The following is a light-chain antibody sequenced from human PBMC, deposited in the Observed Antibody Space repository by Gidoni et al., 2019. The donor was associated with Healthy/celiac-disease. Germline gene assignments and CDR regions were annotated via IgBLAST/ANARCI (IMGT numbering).Light chain of an antibody. V-gene: IGKV1-33*01. CDR2: DAA. Sequence: DIQMTPSPSSLSASVGDRVTITCQASQDISNYLNWYQQKPGKAPKLLIYDAANLETGVPSRFSGSGSGTDCTFTISSLQPEEIATYYCQQYDKLPPWTFXXXTKVEIK. J-gene: IGKJ1*01. CDR1: QDISNY. CDR3: QQYDKLPPWT.